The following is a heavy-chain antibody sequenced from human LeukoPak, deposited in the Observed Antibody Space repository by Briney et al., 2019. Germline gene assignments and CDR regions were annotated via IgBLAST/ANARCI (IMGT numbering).Heavy chain of an antibody. CDR3: ARDREYYYDSSGSLGY. CDR1: GYTFTSYY. D-gene: IGHD3-22*01. V-gene: IGHV1-46*01. J-gene: IGHJ4*02. CDR2: INPSGGST. Sequence: ASVKVSCKASGYTFTSYYMHWVRQAPGQGLEWMGIINPSGGSTSYAQKFQGRVTMTRDTSTSTVYIELSSLRSEDTAVYYCARDREYYYDSSGSLGYWGQGTLVTVSS.